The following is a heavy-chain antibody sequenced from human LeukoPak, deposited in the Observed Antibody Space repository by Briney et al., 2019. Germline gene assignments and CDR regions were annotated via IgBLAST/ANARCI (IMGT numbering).Heavy chain of an antibody. V-gene: IGHV3-66*01. CDR1: GFTVSSNY. J-gene: IGHJ3*02. Sequence: GGSLRLSCAASGFTVSSNYMSWVRQAPGKGLEWVSVIYSGGSTYYADSVKGRFTISRDNSKNTLYLQMNSLRAEDTAVYYCARGGGTYYYESSGYYHNAFDIWGQGTMVTVSS. CDR3: ARGGGTYYYESSGYYHNAFDI. CDR2: IYSGGST. D-gene: IGHD3-22*01.